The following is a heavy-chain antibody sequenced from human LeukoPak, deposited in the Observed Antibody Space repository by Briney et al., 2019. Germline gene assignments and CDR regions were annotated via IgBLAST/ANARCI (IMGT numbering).Heavy chain of an antibody. CDR1: GCTFSSYG. D-gene: IGHD2-2*01. Sequence: ARSLTLSCAASGCTFSSYGMHWVRQAPGKGLEWVAVICYGGSNKYYADSVKGRFTISRDNSKNTLYLQMNSLRAEDTAVYYCARDTVPAATHYYYGMDVWGQGTTVTVSS. J-gene: IGHJ6*02. CDR2: ICYGGSNK. CDR3: ARDTVPAATHYYYGMDV. V-gene: IGHV3-33*01.